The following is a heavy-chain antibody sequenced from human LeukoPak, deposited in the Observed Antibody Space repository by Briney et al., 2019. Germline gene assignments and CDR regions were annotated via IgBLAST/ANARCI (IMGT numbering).Heavy chain of an antibody. Sequence: SVKVSCKASGGTFSSYAISWVRQAPGQGLEWMGGIIPIFGTANYAQKFQGRVTITADESTSTAYMELSSLRSEDTAVYYCARGGVGATVVDYWGQGTLVTVSS. CDR3: ARGGVGATVVDY. J-gene: IGHJ4*02. CDR2: IIPIFGTA. D-gene: IGHD1-26*01. CDR1: GGTFSSYA. V-gene: IGHV1-69*01.